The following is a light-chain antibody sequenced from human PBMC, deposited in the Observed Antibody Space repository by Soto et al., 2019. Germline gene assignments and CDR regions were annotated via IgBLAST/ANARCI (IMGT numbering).Light chain of an antibody. CDR2: AAS. J-gene: IGKJ1*01. CDR3: QQSYSTPPT. Sequence: IQMAQSPSSLSAFLRGKGTKTFRASQSISSYLNLYQQKPGKAPKLLIYAASSLQSGVPSRFSGSGSGTDFTLTISSLQPEDFATYYCQQSYSTPPTFGQGTKVDIK. V-gene: IGKV1-39*01. CDR1: QSISSY.